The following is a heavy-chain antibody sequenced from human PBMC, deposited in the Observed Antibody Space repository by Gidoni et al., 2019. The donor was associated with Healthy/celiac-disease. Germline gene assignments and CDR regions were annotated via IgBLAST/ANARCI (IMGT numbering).Heavy chain of an antibody. CDR1: GFTFSSSS. J-gene: IGHJ2*01. D-gene: IGHD3-10*01. V-gene: IGHV3-21*01. CDR2: ISSSSSYI. Sequence: EVQLVESGGGLVKPGGSLRLACAASGFTFSSSSMNWVRQAPGKGLEWVSSISSSSSYIYYADSVKGRFTISRDNAKNSLYLQMNSLRAEDTAVYYCARGESGSYYRDWYFDLWGRGTLVTVSS. CDR3: ARGESGSYYRDWYFDL.